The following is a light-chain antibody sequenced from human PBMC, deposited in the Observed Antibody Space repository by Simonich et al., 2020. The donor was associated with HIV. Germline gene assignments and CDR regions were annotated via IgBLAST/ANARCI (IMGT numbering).Light chain of an antibody. V-gene: IGKV3-11*01. CDR2: GAS. CDR1: QSISSN. J-gene: IGKJ1*01. Sequence: EIVLTQSPATLSVSPGERATLSCRASQSISSNLVWYQQKSGQAPRLLIYGASTRATGIPARFSGSGSGTDFTLTISSLEPEDFAVYYCQQRSNWPPWTFGQGTKVEIK. CDR3: QQRSNWPPWT.